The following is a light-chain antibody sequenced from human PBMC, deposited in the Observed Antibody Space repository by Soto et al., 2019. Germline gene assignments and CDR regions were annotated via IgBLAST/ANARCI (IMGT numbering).Light chain of an antibody. J-gene: IGLJ1*01. CDR1: SSDVGSYNL. CDR3: CSYAGSSTYV. V-gene: IGLV2-23*01. CDR2: EDS. Sequence: QSVLTKPASLSGSPGQSITISCTGTSSDVGSYNLVSWYQQHPGKAPKLMIYEDSKRPSGVSNRFSGSKSGNTASLTISGLQAEDEADYYCCSYAGSSTYVFGTGDQGHRP.